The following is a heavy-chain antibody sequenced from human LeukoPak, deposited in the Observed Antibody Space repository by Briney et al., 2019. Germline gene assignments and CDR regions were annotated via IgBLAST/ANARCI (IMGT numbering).Heavy chain of an antibody. D-gene: IGHD3-10*01. CDR3: ARGRNYGSGSYVFDY. V-gene: IGHV3-23*01. Sequence: GGSLRLSCAASGFTFTTYGMSWVRQAPGKGLGWVSRISSSGDTTNYADSVKGRFTISRDNSKNTVYLQMNSLSAEDTAVYYCARGRNYGSGSYVFDYWGQGTLVTVSS. CDR1: GFTFTTYG. J-gene: IGHJ4*02. CDR2: ISSSGDTT.